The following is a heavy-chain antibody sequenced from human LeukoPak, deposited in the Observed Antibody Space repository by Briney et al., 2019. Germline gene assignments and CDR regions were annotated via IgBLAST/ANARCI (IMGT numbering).Heavy chain of an antibody. D-gene: IGHD3-22*01. V-gene: IGHV3-23*01. CDR1: GFTFSSYG. Sequence: GGSLRLSCAASGFTFSSYGMSWVRQAPGKGLQWVSVIIGSGSSTYYTDSVKGRFTISRDNARNTLYLQMNSLRAEDTAVYYCARWYYYETSGLYYGSFDNWGQGTLVTVSS. CDR2: IIGSGSST. J-gene: IGHJ5*02. CDR3: ARWYYYETSGLYYGSFDN.